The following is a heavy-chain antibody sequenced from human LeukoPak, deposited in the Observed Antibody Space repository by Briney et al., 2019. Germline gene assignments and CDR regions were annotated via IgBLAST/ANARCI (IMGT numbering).Heavy chain of an antibody. D-gene: IGHD5-12*01. CDR3: ATWLSGPPVATIDYDY. CDR1: GYSFTDYY. J-gene: IGHJ4*02. CDR2: ADPEDGET. Sequence: ASVKVSCKVSGYSFTDYYMHWVQQAPGKGLEWMGLADPEDGETMYAEKFQGRVTITADTSTDTAYMELSSLRSEDTAVYYCATWLSGPPVATIDYDYWGQGTLVTVSS. V-gene: IGHV1-69-2*01.